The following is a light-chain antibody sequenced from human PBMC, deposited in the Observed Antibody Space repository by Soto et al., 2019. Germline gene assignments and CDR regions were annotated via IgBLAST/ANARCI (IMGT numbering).Light chain of an antibody. CDR3: CSFTSSDTYV. Sequence: QSALAQPPSVSGSPGQSVAISCTGTSSDVGSYNRVSWYQQPPGTAPKLMIYEVSNRPSGVADRFSGSKSGNTASLTISGLQAEDEADYYCCSFTSSDTYVFGTGTKLTVL. CDR2: EVS. CDR1: SSDVGSYNR. J-gene: IGLJ1*01. V-gene: IGLV2-18*02.